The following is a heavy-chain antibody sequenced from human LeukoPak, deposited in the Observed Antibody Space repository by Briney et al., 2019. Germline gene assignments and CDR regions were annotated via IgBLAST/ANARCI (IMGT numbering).Heavy chain of an antibody. D-gene: IGHD6-13*01. CDR1: GGSISSSSYY. CDR3: ARRGSWYPFDY. J-gene: IGHJ4*02. CDR2: IYYSGST. Sequence: PSETLSLTCTVSGGSISSSSYYWGWIRQPPGKGLEWIGSIYYSGSTYYNPSLKSRVTISVDKSKNQFSLKLSSVTAADTAVYYCARRGSWYPFDYWGQGTLVTVSS. V-gene: IGHV4-39*07.